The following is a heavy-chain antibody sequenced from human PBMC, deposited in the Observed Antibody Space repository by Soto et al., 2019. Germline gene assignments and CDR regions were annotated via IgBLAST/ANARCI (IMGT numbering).Heavy chain of an antibody. CDR1: GFTFSSYS. CDR2: LALSGDT. V-gene: IGHV3-23*01. Sequence: GGSLRLSCAASGFTFSSYSMSWVRRAPGKGLEWVSTLALSGDTFYADSVKGRFTISRDNSKNTLYLQMNSLRAEDTAVYYCATPSGYSSSWQHDYWGQGTLVTVSS. J-gene: IGHJ4*02. D-gene: IGHD6-13*01. CDR3: ATPSGYSSSWQHDY.